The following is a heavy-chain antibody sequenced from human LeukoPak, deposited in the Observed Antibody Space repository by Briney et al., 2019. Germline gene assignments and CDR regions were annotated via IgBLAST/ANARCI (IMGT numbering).Heavy chain of an antibody. V-gene: IGHV4-59*01. CDR2: IYYSGST. J-gene: IGHJ5*02. D-gene: IGHD3-10*01. Sequence: PSETLSLTCTVSGGSISSYYWSWIRQPPGKGLEWIGYIYYSGSTNYNPSLKSRVTISVDTSKNQFSLKLSSVTAADTAVYYCARDGDGSGSYYRPWGQGTLVTVSS. CDR3: ARDGDGSGSYYRP. CDR1: GGSISSYY.